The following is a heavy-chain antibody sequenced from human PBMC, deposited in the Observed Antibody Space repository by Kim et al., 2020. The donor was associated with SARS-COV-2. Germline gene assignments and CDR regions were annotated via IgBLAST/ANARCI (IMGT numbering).Heavy chain of an antibody. V-gene: IGHV3-30*18. CDR1: GFTFSSYG. CDR2: ISYDGSNK. CDR3: AKALSSSWAPLPVY. J-gene: IGHJ4*02. D-gene: IGHD6-13*01. Sequence: GGSLRLSCAASGFTFSSYGMHWVRQAPGKGLEWVAVISYDGSNKYYADSVKGRFTISRDNSKNTLYLQMNSLRAEDTAVYYCAKALSSSWAPLPVYWGQGTLVTVSS.